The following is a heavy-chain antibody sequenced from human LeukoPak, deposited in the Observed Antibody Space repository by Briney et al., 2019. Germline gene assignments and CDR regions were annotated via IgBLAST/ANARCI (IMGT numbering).Heavy chain of an antibody. CDR3: ARDRVAATLGSGNWFDP. CDR2: INPNSGGT. J-gene: IGHJ5*02. V-gene: IGHV1-2*02. CDR1: GYTFTSYG. Sequence: GASVKVSCKASGYTFTSYGISWVRQAPGQGPEWMGWINPNSGGTNYAQKFQGRVTMTRDMSTSTVYMELSSLRSEDTAVYYCARDRVAATLGSGNWFDPWGQGTLVTVSS. D-gene: IGHD2-15*01.